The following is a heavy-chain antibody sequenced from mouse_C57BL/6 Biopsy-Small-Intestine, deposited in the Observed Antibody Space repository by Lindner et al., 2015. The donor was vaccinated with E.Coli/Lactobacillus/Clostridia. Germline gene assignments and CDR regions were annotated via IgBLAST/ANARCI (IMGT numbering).Heavy chain of an antibody. CDR3: ARDSDYDFDD. CDR1: GYAFTNYL. J-gene: IGHJ2*01. V-gene: IGHV1-54*01. D-gene: IGHD2-4*01. Sequence: VQLQESGAELVRPGTSVKVSCKASGYAFTNYLIEWVKQRPGQGLEWIGLINPGNGGTNYNEKFKGKATLTADKSSSTAYMHLSSLTSEDSAVYFCARDSDYDFDDWGQGTTLTVSS. CDR2: INPGNGGT.